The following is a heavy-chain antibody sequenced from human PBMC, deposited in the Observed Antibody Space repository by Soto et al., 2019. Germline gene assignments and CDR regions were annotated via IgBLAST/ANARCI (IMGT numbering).Heavy chain of an antibody. CDR1: GGSISSGGYY. Sequence: QVQLQESGPGLVKPSQTLSLTCTVSGGSISSGGYYWSWIRQHPGKGLEWIGYIYYSGSTYYNPSLKSRVIISVDTSKNQFSLKLSSVTAADTAVYYCARGGAGFFWSGRRYNWFDPWGQGTLVTVSS. J-gene: IGHJ5*02. CDR3: ARGGAGFFWSGRRYNWFDP. D-gene: IGHD3-3*01. V-gene: IGHV4-31*03. CDR2: IYYSGST.